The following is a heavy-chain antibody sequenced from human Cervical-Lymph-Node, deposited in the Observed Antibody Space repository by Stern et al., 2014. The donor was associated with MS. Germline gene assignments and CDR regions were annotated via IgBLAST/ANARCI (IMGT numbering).Heavy chain of an antibody. J-gene: IGHJ3*01. CDR3: ARRDDSGHDALDV. V-gene: IGHV1-8*01. CDR1: GYTFITYD. Sequence: VQLVESGVEVKKPGASVKVSCKASGYTFITYDINWVRQVPGQGLEWMAWMNPKNGNAGSAQRFQGRVTLTRDTSRTTAYMELNSLRSDDTAVYFCARRDDSGHDALDVWGQGTMVIVSS. D-gene: IGHD5-24*01. CDR2: MNPKNGNA.